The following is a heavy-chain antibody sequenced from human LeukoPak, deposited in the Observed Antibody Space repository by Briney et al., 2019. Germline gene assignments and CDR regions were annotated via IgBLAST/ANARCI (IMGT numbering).Heavy chain of an antibody. V-gene: IGHV4-31*03. CDR1: GGSISSGSYY. CDR2: IYYSGST. D-gene: IGHD6-19*01. Sequence: SQTLSLTCTVSGGSISSGSYYWSWIRQPPGKGLEWIGYIYYSGSTYYNPSLKSRVTISVDTSKNQFSLKLNSVTAADTAVYYCARRQVAAAPPDYWGQGTLVTVSS. CDR3: ARRQVAAAPPDY. J-gene: IGHJ4*02.